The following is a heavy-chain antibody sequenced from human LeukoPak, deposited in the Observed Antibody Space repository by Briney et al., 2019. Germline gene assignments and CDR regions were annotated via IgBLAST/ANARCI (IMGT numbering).Heavy chain of an antibody. CDR2: IIPIFGTA. CDR1: GGTFSSYA. Sequence: ASVKVSCKASGGTFSSYAISWVRQAPGQGLEWMGGIIPIFGTANYAQKFQGRVTITADESTSTAYMELSSLRSEDTAVYYCARLRPTHNPEVQWLAPFDYWGQGTLVTVSS. CDR3: ARLRPTHNPEVQWLAPFDY. J-gene: IGHJ4*02. V-gene: IGHV1-69*13. D-gene: IGHD6-19*01.